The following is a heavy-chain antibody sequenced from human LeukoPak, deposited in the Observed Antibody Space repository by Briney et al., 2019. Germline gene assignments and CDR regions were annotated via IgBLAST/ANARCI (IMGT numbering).Heavy chain of an antibody. CDR2: IKSKIYVGTT. D-gene: IGHD3-22*01. J-gene: IGHJ4*02. V-gene: IGHV3-15*01. Sequence: GGSLRLSCAASGFTFSNAWMRWVRQAPGKGEEWGGRIKSKIYVGTTHYAAPVKVRFTISRDDPKNTLYVQMNSLKTEDTAVYYCITDENHYDSSGYYYRDYWGQGTLVTVSS. CDR3: ITDENHYDSSGYYYRDY. CDR1: GFTFSNAW.